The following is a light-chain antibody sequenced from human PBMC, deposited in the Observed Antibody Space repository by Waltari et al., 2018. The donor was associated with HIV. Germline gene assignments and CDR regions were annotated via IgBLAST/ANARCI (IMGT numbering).Light chain of an antibody. CDR1: SLPKHS. V-gene: IGLV3-25*03. Sequence: SYKLTQTPSVSVSPGQTARINCSRGSLPKHSSPWYRQKPGQAPVLLTHKDIERPSGIPERISGSRSGTGVTLTISGVQAEDEGDYYCQSTDHDGTWVFGGGTKLTVL. CDR2: KDI. CDR3: QSTDHDGTWV. J-gene: IGLJ3*02.